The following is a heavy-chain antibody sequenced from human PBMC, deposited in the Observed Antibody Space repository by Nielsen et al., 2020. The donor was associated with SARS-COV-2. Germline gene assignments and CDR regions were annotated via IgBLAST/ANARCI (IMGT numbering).Heavy chain of an antibody. D-gene: IGHD6-13*01. CDR3: TRVNPISGSWFDAFDI. V-gene: IGHV3-73*01. J-gene: IGHJ3*02. CDR2: IRSKANIYAT. Sequence: GGSLRLSCAASGFTFSGSSMHWVRQASGKGLEWIGRIRSKANIYATAYAASVKGRFTISRDDSKNTAYLQMNSLRTDDTAIYHCTRVNPISGSWFDAFDIWGQGTLVTVSS. CDR1: GFTFSGSS.